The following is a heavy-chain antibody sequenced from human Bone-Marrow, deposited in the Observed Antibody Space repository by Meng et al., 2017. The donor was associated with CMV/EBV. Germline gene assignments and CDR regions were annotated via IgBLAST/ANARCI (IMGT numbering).Heavy chain of an antibody. D-gene: IGHD6-13*01. CDR1: GGTFSSYT. CDR2: IIPILGIA. Sequence: SVKVSCKASGGTFSSYTISWVRQAPGQGLEWMGRIIPILGIANYAQKFQGRVPMTRDTSTSTAFMELSSLRSEDTAVYYCARTQIAVEAGGTKIKYYYYGLDVWGQGTTVTVSS. J-gene: IGHJ6*02. CDR3: ARTQIAVEAGGTKIKYYYYGLDV. V-gene: IGHV1-69*02.